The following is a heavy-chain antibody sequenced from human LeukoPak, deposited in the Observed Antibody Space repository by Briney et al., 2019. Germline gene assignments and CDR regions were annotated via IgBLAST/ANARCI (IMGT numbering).Heavy chain of an antibody. CDR1: GYTVTSYY. V-gene: IGHV1-46*01. D-gene: IGHD3-10*01. Sequence: ASVKVSCKASGYTVTSYYMHWVRQAPGQGLAWMGIINPSGGSTSYAQKFQGRVTMTRDTSTSTVYMELSSLRSDDTAAYYCAREGTDYDSGTGAFDIWGQGTMVTVSS. J-gene: IGHJ3*02. CDR3: AREGTDYDSGTGAFDI. CDR2: INPSGGST.